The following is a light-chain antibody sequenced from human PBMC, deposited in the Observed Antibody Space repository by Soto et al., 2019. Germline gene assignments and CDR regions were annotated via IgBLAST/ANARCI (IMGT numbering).Light chain of an antibody. CDR2: GAS. CDR1: QSVRNTY. V-gene: IGKV3-20*01. Sequence: IVLTQSPGTLSLSPGERATLSCRASQSVRNTYLAWYQQKPGQAPRLLIYGASSRSTGIPDRFSGSGSGTDFTLTISRLEPEDFAVYYCQQYASSPLTFGGGTKVEIK. CDR3: QQYASSPLT. J-gene: IGKJ4*01.